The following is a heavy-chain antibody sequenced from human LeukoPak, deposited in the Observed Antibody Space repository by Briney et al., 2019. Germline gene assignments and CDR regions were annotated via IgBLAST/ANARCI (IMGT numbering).Heavy chain of an antibody. D-gene: IGHD6-19*01. CDR2: IYYCGST. CDR1: GGSLSSYY. J-gene: IGHJ4*02. V-gene: IGHV4-59*01. Sequence: PSETLSLTCPVSGGSLSSYYWSWIRPPPGKGLEWIGYIYYCGSTNYNPSLKRRVTISVDTSKNQFSLNLSSVTAADTAVYYCARDLLSSAGYFDYWGQGTLVTVSS. CDR3: ARDLLSSAGYFDY.